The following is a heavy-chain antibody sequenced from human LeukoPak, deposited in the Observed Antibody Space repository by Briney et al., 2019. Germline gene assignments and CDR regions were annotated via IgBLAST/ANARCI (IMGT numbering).Heavy chain of an antibody. D-gene: IGHD6-19*01. CDR3: TRGRGIFYSSGWYLFDI. Sequence: GGSLRLSCRASGFTFSNFAMNWVRQAPGKGLEWVSSISSTTTYIYYADSVKGRFTISRDNAKDSLYLQMNSLRAADSAVYYCTRGRGIFYSSGWYLFDIWGQGTMVTVSS. V-gene: IGHV3-21*01. J-gene: IGHJ3*02. CDR2: ISSTTTYI. CDR1: GFTFSNFA.